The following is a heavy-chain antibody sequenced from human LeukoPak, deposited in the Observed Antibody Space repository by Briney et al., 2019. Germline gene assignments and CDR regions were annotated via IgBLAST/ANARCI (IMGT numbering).Heavy chain of an antibody. D-gene: IGHD2-2*01. CDR2: IYYSGST. V-gene: IGHV4-39*07. J-gene: IGHJ6*03. CDR3: ARDAPPSDIVVVPEAGYMDV. CDR1: GGSISSSSYY. Sequence: SETLSLTCTVSGGSISSSSYYWGWIRQPPGKGLEWIGSIYYSGSTYYNPSLKSRVTISVDTSKNQFSLKLSSVTAADTAVYYCARDAPPSDIVVVPEAGYMDVWGKGTTVTVSS.